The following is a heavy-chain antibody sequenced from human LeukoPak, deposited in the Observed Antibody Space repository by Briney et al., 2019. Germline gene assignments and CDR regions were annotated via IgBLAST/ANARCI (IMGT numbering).Heavy chain of an antibody. CDR1: GFTFSSYK. V-gene: IGHV3-48*03. D-gene: IGHD5-18*01. Sequence: PGGSLRLSCAASGFTFSSYKMNWVRQAPGKGLEWVSYISSSGSTIYYADSVKGRFTISRDNAKNSLYLQMNSLRAEDTAVYYCARDTNTAMADFDYWGQGTLVTVSS. CDR3: ARDTNTAMADFDY. J-gene: IGHJ4*02. CDR2: ISSSGSTI.